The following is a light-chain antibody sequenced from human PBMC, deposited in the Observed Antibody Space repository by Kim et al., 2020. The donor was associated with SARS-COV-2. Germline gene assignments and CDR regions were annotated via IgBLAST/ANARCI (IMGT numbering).Light chain of an antibody. Sequence: GQTVTVACSVSSSKIGNDYVSWYQHLPGTAPKLLIYDNNKRPSGIPDRFFASKSGTSATLGITGLQTGDEADYYCGTWDSSLSAVVFGGGTQLTVL. CDR2: DNN. V-gene: IGLV1-51*01. CDR3: GTWDSSLSAVV. J-gene: IGLJ3*02. CDR1: SSKIGNDY.